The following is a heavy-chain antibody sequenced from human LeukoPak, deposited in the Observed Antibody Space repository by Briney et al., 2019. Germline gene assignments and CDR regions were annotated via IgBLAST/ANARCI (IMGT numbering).Heavy chain of an antibody. CDR3: ARLAYSSGWHDY. D-gene: IGHD6-19*01. V-gene: IGHV5-10-1*01. J-gene: IGHJ4*02. CDR1: GYRFTSYW. CDR2: IDPSDSYT. Sequence: GESPKISFKGSGYRFTSYWINWVRQMPGKGLEWMGRIDPSDSYTNYSPSFQGHVTISADKSIITAYLQWSGLKASDTAIYYCARLAYSSGWHDYWGQGTLVTVSS.